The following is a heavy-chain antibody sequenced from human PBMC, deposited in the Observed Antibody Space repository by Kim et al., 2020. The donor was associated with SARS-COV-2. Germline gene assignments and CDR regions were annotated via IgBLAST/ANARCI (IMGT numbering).Heavy chain of an antibody. CDR3: AKDLRLGRGFDY. Sequence: FYANSVKGRFTLSRENSKNTGYLQMNRLRAEDTAVYFCAKDLRLGRGFDYWGQGTLVTVSS. D-gene: IGHD3-10*01. V-gene: IGHV3-23*01. J-gene: IGHJ4*02.